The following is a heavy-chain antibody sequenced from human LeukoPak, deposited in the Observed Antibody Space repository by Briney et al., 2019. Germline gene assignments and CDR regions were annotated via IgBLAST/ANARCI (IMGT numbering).Heavy chain of an antibody. Sequence: RPGGSLKLSCAASGFTFSGSAMHWVRKASGKGLEWVGRIRSKANSYATAYAASVKGRFTISRDDSKNTAYLQMNSLKTEDTAVYYCTRTGGAGGSGSYQNAFDIWGQGTMVTVSS. CDR2: IRSKANSYAT. V-gene: IGHV3-73*01. CDR1: GFTFSGSA. J-gene: IGHJ3*02. D-gene: IGHD3-10*01. CDR3: TRTGGAGGSGSYQNAFDI.